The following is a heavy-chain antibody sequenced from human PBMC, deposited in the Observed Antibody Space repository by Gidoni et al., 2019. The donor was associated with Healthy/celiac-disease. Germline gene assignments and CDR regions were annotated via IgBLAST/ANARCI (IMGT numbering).Heavy chain of an antibody. J-gene: IGHJ2*01. CDR2: INHSGST. CDR3: ARVYFNWYFDL. V-gene: IGHV4-34*01. CDR1: GGSFSGYY. Sequence: QVQLQQWGAGPLKPSETLSLTCAVYGGSFSGYYWSWIRQPPGKGLEWIGEINHSGSTNYNPSLKSRVTISVDTSKNQFSLKLSSVTAADTAVYYCARVYFNWYFDLWGRGTLVTVSS. D-gene: IGHD1-26*01.